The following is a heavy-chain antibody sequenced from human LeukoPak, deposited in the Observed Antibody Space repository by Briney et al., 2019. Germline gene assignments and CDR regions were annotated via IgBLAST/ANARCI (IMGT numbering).Heavy chain of an antibody. J-gene: IGHJ3*02. CDR3: ARRDTSAAFDI. V-gene: IGHV4-38-2*02. CDR1: GYSISSGYF. CDR2: VFHSGSP. D-gene: IGHD1-26*01. Sequence: SETLSLTCTVSGYSISSGYFWGWIRQPPGKGLEWVGNVFHSGSPYYNPSLKNRVTISVDTSKSQFSLKLSSVTAADTAVYYCARRDTSAAFDIWGQGTVVTVSS.